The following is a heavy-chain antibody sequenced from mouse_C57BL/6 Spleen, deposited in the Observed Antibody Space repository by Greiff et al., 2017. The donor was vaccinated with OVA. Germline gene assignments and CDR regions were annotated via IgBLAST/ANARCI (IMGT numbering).Heavy chain of an antibody. CDR3: ARSLDGYYGYFDY. D-gene: IGHD2-3*01. CDR1: GFSLTSYG. Sequence: QVQLQQSGPGLVQPSQSLSITCTVSGFSLTSYGVHWVRQSPGKGLEWLGVLWSGGSTDYNAAFISRLSISKDNSKSQVFFKMNSLQADDTAIYYCARSLDGYYGYFDYWGQGTTLTVSS. CDR2: LWSGGST. V-gene: IGHV2-2*01. J-gene: IGHJ2*01.